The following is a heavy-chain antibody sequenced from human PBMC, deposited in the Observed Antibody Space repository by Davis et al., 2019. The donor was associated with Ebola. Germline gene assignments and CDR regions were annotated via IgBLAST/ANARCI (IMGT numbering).Heavy chain of an antibody. CDR1: GYSFTSYW. J-gene: IGHJ6*02. CDR2: IYSGGCNT. CDR3: ARTMVRETTHAVAGLYYYYYGMDV. Sequence: GESLKISCKGSGYSFTSYWIGWVRQMPGKGLEWVGIIYSGGCNTKYTPSFQGQVTISGDKSISTAYLQLNSLKASDTAMYYCARTMVRETTHAVAGLYYYYYGMDVWGQGTTVTVSS. V-gene: IGHV5-51*01. D-gene: IGHD3-10*01.